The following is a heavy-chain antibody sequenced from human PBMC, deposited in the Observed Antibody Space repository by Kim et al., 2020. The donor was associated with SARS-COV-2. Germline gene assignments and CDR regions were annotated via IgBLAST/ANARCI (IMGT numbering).Heavy chain of an antibody. Sequence: SETLSLTCTVSGGSISSSSYYWGWIRQPPGKGLEWIGSIYYSGSTYYNPSLKSRVTIYVDTSKNQFSLKLSSVPAADTAVYYCSRTIHSYGSDYWGKGTLVTVSS. CDR2: IYYSGST. CDR1: GGSISSSSYY. V-gene: IGHV4-39*01. J-gene: IGHJ4*02. D-gene: IGHD5-18*01. CDR3: SRTIHSYGSDY.